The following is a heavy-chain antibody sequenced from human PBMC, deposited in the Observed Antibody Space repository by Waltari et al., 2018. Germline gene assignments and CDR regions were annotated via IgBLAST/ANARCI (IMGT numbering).Heavy chain of an antibody. CDR2: ISVGVGST. CDR1: GFTFSSYA. J-gene: IGHJ5*02. CDR3: AKGTYFLTIFGVTITDL. V-gene: IGHV3-23*01. D-gene: IGHD3-3*01. Sequence: EVQLLESGGGLVQPGGSLRLSCAASGFTFSSYAMSWVRQDPGKGLEWVSVISVGVGSTYCADSVRSRFTISRDNSKNTLYLQMNSLRAEDTAVYYCAKGTYFLTIFGVTITDLWGQGTLVTVSS.